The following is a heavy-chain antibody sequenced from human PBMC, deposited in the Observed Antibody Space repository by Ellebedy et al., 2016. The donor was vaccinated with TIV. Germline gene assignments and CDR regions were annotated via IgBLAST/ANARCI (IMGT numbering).Heavy chain of an antibody. J-gene: IGHJ6*02. CDR3: ARGRGGRFYYYYGMDV. V-gene: IGHV4-34*01. CDR1: GGSFSGYY. CDR2: INHSGST. D-gene: IGHD3-10*01. Sequence: SETLSLXCAVYGGSFSGYYWSWIRQPPGKGLEWIGEINHSGSTNYNPSLKSRVTISVDTSKNQFSLKLSSVTAADTAVYYCARGRGGRFYYYYGMDVWGQGTTVTVSS.